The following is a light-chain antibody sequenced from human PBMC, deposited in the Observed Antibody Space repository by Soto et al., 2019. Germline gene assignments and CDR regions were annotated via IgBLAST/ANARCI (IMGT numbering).Light chain of an antibody. CDR2: DAS. V-gene: IGKV1-5*01. J-gene: IGKJ1*01. Sequence: DIQITQSPSTLSASVGDRVTITCRASQSISSWLAWYQQKPGKAPKLLIYDASSLESGVPSRFSGSGSGTEFTLTISSLQSGDFAVYYCQQYNNWPWTFGQGTKVDIK. CDR3: QQYNNWPWT. CDR1: QSISSW.